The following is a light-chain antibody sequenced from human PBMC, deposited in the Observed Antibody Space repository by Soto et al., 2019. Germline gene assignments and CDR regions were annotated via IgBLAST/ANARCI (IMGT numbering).Light chain of an antibody. CDR2: RTS. CDR1: RSVSVN. CDR3: QQYNNGPPYT. Sequence: EIVMTQSPATLSVSPGERVTLSCKASRSVSVNLDWYQQKPGQAPRLLIYRTSTRATDVPDRFSGTGSGTDVTLTIGGVQSEDCAVYFCQQYNNGPPYTFGPGTKLEIK. J-gene: IGKJ2*01. V-gene: IGKV3-15*01.